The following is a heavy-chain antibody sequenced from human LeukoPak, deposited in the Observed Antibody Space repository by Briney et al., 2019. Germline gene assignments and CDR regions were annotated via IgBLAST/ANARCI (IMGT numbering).Heavy chain of an antibody. Sequence: GGSLRLSCAASGFTVSSNYMNWVRQAPGKGLEWVSSISSSSSYIYYADSVKGRFTISRDNAKDSLYLQMNSLRAEDTAVYYCATEGPAAPMEYWGQGTLVTVSS. V-gene: IGHV3-21*01. D-gene: IGHD2-2*01. CDR2: ISSSSSYI. CDR1: GFTVSSNY. CDR3: ATEGPAAPMEY. J-gene: IGHJ4*02.